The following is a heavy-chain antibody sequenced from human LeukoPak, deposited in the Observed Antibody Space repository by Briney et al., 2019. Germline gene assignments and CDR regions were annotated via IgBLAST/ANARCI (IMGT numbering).Heavy chain of an antibody. CDR2: IYHSGST. D-gene: IGHD3-16*01. J-gene: IGHJ5*02. Sequence: PSETLSLTCAVSGGSISSGGYSWSWIRQPPGKGLEWIGYIYHSGSTYYNPSLKSRVTISVDRSKNQFPLKLSSVTAADTAVYYCARDGGKGRYNWFDPWGQGTLVTVSS. CDR3: ARDGGKGRYNWFDP. CDR1: GGSISSGGYS. V-gene: IGHV4-30-2*01.